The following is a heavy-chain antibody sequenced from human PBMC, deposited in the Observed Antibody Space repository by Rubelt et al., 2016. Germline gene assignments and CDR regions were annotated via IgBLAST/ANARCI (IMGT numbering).Heavy chain of an antibody. CDR1: GGSISSSSYY. V-gene: IGHV4-39*01. Sequence: QLQLQESGPGLVKPSETLSLTCTVSGGSISSSSYYWGWIRQPPGKGLEWIGSIYYSGSTYYNPSLKSRAPISGDRSKNQFALKLRSVTAADTAVYYCARHYVAYCGGDCYSGAFDIWGQGTMVTVSS. CDR3: ARHYVAYCGGDCYSGAFDI. CDR2: IYYSGST. D-gene: IGHD2-21*02. J-gene: IGHJ3*02.